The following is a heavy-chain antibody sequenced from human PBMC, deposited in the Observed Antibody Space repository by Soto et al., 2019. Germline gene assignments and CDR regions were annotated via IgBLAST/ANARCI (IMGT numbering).Heavy chain of an antibody. CDR1: GGSISSYY. Sequence: SESLSLTCTVSGGSISSYYWSGLRQPPGKGLEWIGYIYYSGRSNYSPSLKSRVTISVDKSKNQFSLKLSSVTAADTDVYYCARHRPIGRMNYYDSRGTGNAFDIWGQGKMVT. CDR2: IYYSGRS. D-gene: IGHD3-22*01. J-gene: IGHJ3*02. V-gene: IGHV4-59*13. CDR3: ARHRPIGRMNYYDSRGTGNAFDI.